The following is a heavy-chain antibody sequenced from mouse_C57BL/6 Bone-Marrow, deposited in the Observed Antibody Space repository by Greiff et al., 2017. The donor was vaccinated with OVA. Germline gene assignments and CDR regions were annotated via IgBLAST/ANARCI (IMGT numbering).Heavy chain of an antibody. D-gene: IGHD1-1*01. CDR1: GFTFSDYY. V-gene: IGHV5-12*01. CDR2: ISNGGGST. Sequence: EVQLMESGGGLVQPGGSLKLSCAASGFTFSDYYMYWVRQTPEKRLEWVAYISNGGGSTYYPDTVKGRFTISRDNAKNTLYLQMSRLKSEDTAMYYCARRGYYGSSYYFDYWGQGTTLTVSS. CDR3: ARRGYYGSSYYFDY. J-gene: IGHJ2*01.